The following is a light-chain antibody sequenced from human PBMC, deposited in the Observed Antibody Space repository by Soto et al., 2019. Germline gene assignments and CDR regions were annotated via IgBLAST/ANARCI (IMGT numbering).Light chain of an antibody. J-gene: IGKJ1*01. Sequence: DIQMTQSPSTLSASVGDRVTITCRASQSISSWLAWYQQKPGKAPKLLIYDASSLESGVPSRFSGSGSGTELTLTISSLQPDDFATYYCQQYNSYSRATFGQGTKVEIK. V-gene: IGKV1-5*01. CDR1: QSISSW. CDR3: QQYNSYSRAT. CDR2: DAS.